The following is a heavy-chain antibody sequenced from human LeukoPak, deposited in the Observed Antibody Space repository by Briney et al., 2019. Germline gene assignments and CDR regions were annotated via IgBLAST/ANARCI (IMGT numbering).Heavy chain of an antibody. CDR2: MSGSGGTT. CDR1: GFTFSSYA. Sequence: GGSLRLSCAASGFTFSSYAMNWVRQAPGKGLEWVSGMSGSGGTTYYADSVKGRFTISRDNAKNSLYLQMNSLRAEDTAVYYCAEGTTAWGQGTLVTVSS. V-gene: IGHV3-23*01. J-gene: IGHJ5*02. D-gene: IGHD2/OR15-2a*01. CDR3: AEGTTA.